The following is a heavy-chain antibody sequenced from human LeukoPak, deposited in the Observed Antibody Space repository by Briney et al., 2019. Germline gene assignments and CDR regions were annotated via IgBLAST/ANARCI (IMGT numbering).Heavy chain of an antibody. V-gene: IGHV3-15*01. J-gene: IGHJ4*02. CDR3: TIVPSEG. CDR1: GFTFSNAW. CDR2: IKSKTDGGTT. Sequence: GGSLRLSCAASGFTFSNAWMSWVRQAPGKGLEWVGHIKSKTDGGTTDYAVPVKGRFTISRDDSKNTLYLQMNSLKTEDTAVYYCTIVPSEGWGQGTLVTVSS.